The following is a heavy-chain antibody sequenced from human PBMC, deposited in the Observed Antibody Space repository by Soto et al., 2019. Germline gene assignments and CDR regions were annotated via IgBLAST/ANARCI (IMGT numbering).Heavy chain of an antibody. CDR1: GGSISSGGYS. CDR3: ARGPSKVVISSWFDP. J-gene: IGHJ5*02. D-gene: IGHD3-22*01. Sequence: QLQLQESGSGLVKPSQTLSLTCAVSGGSISSGGYSWSWIRQPPGKGLEWFGYIYHSGSTYYNPSLKSRVTISVDRSKNQFSLKLSSVTAADTAVYYCARGPSKVVISSWFDPWGQGTLVTVSS. V-gene: IGHV4-30-2*01. CDR2: IYHSGST.